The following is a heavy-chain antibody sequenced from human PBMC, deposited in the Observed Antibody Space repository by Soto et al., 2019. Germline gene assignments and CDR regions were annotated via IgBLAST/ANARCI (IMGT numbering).Heavy chain of an antibody. V-gene: IGHV4-61*01. J-gene: IGHJ4*02. CDR2: IYYSGST. CDR1: GGSVSSGSYY. Sequence: SETLSLTCTVSGGSVSSGSYYWSWIRQPPGKGLEWSGYIYYSGSTNHSPSIQGRVTMTTDTSTSTAYMELRSLRSDDTAVYYCARGDSSGYYRYWGQGTLVTVS. D-gene: IGHD3-22*01. CDR3: ARGDSSGYYRY.